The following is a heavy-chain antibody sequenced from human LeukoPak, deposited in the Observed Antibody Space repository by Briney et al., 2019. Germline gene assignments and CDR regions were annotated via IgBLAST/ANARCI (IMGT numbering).Heavy chain of an antibody. J-gene: IGHJ4*02. CDR3: AKALGTLAGASDY. CDR1: GFTFSNYA. Sequence: GGSLGLSCAPSGFTFSNYAMSWVRQAPGKGLEWVSAISGSGGMTYYADSVKGRFTISRDNFKNMLFLQVNSLRVDDTAVYYCAKALGTLAGASDYWGQGTLVTVSS. CDR2: ISGSGGMT. V-gene: IGHV3-23*01. D-gene: IGHD6-19*01.